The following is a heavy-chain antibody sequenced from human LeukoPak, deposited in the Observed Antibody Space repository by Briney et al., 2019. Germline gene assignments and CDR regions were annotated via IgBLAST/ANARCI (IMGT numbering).Heavy chain of an antibody. V-gene: IGHV4-31*03. D-gene: IGHD3-16*01. J-gene: IGHJ4*02. CDR3: ARLGVSNYFDY. CDR1: GGSISSGGYY. Sequence: TSQTLSLTCTVSGGSISSGGYYWSWIRQHPGKGLEWIGYIYYSGSTYYNPSLKSRVTISVDTSKNQFSLKLSSVTAADTAVYYCARLGVSNYFDYWGQGTLVTVSS. CDR2: IYYSGST.